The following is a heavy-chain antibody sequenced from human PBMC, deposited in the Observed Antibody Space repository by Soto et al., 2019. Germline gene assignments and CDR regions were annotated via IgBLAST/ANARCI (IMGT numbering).Heavy chain of an antibody. V-gene: IGHV5-51*01. CDR2: IYPGDSDT. CDR1: GYNFTSYW. J-gene: IGHJ6*02. Sequence: RESLKISCKGSGYNFTSYWIGWVRQMPGKGLEWMGIIYPGDSDTRYSPSFQGQVTISADKSISTAYLQWSSLKASDTAMYYCAGGGVRGVITRTRDYYGMDVWGQGTTVTVSS. D-gene: IGHD3-10*01. CDR3: AGGGVRGVITRTRDYYGMDV.